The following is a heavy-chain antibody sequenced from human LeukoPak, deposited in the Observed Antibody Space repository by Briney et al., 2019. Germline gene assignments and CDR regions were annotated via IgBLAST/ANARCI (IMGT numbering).Heavy chain of an antibody. CDR2: MSYEGTNR. Sequence: GGSLRLSCAASGFTFSSYGMHWVRQAPGKGLEWVAVMSYEGTNRYYADSVKGRFTISRDNSKNTLYLLMNSLRAEDTAVYYCASYYYDSSGYYHDYWGQGTLVTVSS. J-gene: IGHJ4*02. CDR1: GFTFSSYG. D-gene: IGHD3-22*01. V-gene: IGHV3-30*03. CDR3: ASYYYDSSGYYHDY.